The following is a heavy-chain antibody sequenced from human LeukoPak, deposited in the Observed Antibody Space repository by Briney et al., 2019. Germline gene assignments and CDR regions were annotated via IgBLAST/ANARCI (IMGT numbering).Heavy chain of an antibody. D-gene: IGHD1-1*01. CDR1: GFTFSDYY. CDR3: AREGSWNDDLDV. Sequence: GESLTLSCAASGFTFSDYYMSWIRQAPGKGLEWVAYISSSGSTIYYADPVKGRFTISRDNAKNSLYLQMNSLRAEDTAVYYCAREGSWNDDLDVWGQGTTVTVSS. J-gene: IGHJ6*02. V-gene: IGHV3-11*01. CDR2: ISSSGSTI.